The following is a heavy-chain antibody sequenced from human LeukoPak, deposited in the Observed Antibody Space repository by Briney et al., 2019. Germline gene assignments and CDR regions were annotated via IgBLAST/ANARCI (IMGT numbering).Heavy chain of an antibody. Sequence: GGSLRLSCAASGFTFSSYAMHWVRQAPGKGLEWVAVISYDGSNKYYADSVKGRFTISRDNFKNTLYLQMNSLRAEDTAVYYCARDPPKPGYFDWLLRPTNDAFDIWGQGTMVTVSS. CDR2: ISYDGSNK. CDR3: ARDPPKPGYFDWLLRPTNDAFDI. J-gene: IGHJ3*02. CDR1: GFTFSSYA. V-gene: IGHV3-30-3*01. D-gene: IGHD3-9*01.